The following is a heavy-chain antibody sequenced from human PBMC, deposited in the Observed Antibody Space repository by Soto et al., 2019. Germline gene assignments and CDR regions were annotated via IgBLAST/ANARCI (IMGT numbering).Heavy chain of an antibody. Sequence: PSETLSLTCIVSGDSINSTSYYWGWIRQPPGQGLEWIASIYFSGSTYNNPSLKSRLTVSVDTSKSQFSPKLSSVTAADTALYYCARQRIVAAGTFVDYWGQGSLVTVSS. D-gene: IGHD6-13*01. CDR2: IYFSGST. CDR1: GDSINSTSYY. J-gene: IGHJ4*02. CDR3: ARQRIVAAGTFVDY. V-gene: IGHV4-39*01.